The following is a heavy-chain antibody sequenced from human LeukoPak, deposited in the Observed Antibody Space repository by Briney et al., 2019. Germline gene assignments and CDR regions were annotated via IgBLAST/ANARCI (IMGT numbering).Heavy chain of an antibody. D-gene: IGHD4-17*01. CDR2: INPNSGGT. J-gene: IGHJ6*02. CDR3: ARERLRYYYYGMDV. V-gene: IGHV1-2*02. Sequence: ASVKVSCKASGYTFTGYYMHWVRQAPGQGLEWMGWINPNSGGTNYAQKFQGRVTMTRDTSISTAYMELSRQRSDDTAVYYCARERLRYYYYGMDVWGQGTTVTVSS. CDR1: GYTFTGYY.